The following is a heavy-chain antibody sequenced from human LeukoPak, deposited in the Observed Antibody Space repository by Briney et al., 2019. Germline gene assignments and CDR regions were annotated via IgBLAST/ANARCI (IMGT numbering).Heavy chain of an antibody. CDR2: IYYSGST. CDR3: ARERTMVRGMSWFDP. CDR1: GGSINSYY. Sequence: SETLSLTCTVSGGSINSYYWSWLRQPPGKGLEWIGHIYYSGSTNYNASLKSRVTISVDTSKNQFSLKVSSVTAADTAVYYCARERTMVRGMSWFDPWGQGTLVTVSS. D-gene: IGHD3-10*01. J-gene: IGHJ5*02. V-gene: IGHV4-59*01.